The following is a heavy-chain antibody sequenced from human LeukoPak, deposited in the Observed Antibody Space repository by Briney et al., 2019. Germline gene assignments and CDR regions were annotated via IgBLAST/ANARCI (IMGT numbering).Heavy chain of an antibody. CDR2: INSDGYSI. CDR3: ARDYQYGYSTNWYHLAQIDY. J-gene: IGHJ4*02. CDR1: GFTFSSYW. D-gene: IGHD2/OR15-2a*01. Sequence: GGSLRLSCAASGFTFSSYWMHWVRQAPGKGLVWVSRINSDGYSISYADSVKGRFTISRENAKNTLYLQMNSLRAEDTAIYYCARDYQYGYSTNWYHLAQIDYWGQGTLVTVSS. V-gene: IGHV3-74*01.